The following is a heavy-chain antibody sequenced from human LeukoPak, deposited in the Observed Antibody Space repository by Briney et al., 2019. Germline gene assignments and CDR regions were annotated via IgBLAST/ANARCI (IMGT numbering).Heavy chain of an antibody. CDR3: AREIPCSSSSCLDY. V-gene: IGHV1-2*02. CDR1: GYTFTAYY. D-gene: IGHD2-2*01. J-gene: IGHJ4*02. CDR2: INPNSGGT. Sequence: ASVKVSCKASGYTFTAYYMHWVRQPPGQGLEWMGLINPNSGGTNFAQKFQGRVTMTRDTSITTAYMELSRLRSDDTAVYYCAREIPCSSSSCLDYWGQGTLVTVSS.